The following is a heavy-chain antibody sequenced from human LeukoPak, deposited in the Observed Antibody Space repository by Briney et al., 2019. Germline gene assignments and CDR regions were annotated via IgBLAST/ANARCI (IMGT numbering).Heavy chain of an antibody. J-gene: IGHJ1*01. V-gene: IGHV3-23*01. Sequence: GGSLRLSCAASGFTFSSYAMSWVRQAPGKGLEWVSAISGSGGSTYYADSVKGRFTISRDNSKNTLYLQMNSLRAEDTAVYYCAKADYYDSSGYYYFQHWGQGTLVTVSS. CDR2: ISGSGGST. D-gene: IGHD3-22*01. CDR3: AKADYYDSSGYYYFQH. CDR1: GFTFSSYA.